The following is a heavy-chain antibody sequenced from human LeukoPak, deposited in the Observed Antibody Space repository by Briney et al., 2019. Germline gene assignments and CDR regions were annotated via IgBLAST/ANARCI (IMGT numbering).Heavy chain of an antibody. CDR2: ISGSGGSI. V-gene: IGHV3-23*01. Sequence: PGGSLRLSCAASGFSFSSYAMSWVRQAPGKGLEWVSTISGSGGSIYYADSVKGRFTISRDNSKNTLYLQMNGLRAEDTAVYYCAKGACSSTSCPFDPWGQGILVTVSS. D-gene: IGHD2-2*01. CDR3: AKGACSSTSCPFDP. CDR1: GFSFSSYA. J-gene: IGHJ5*02.